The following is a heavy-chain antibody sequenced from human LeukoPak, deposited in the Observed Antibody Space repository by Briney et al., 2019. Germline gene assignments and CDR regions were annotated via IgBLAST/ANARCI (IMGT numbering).Heavy chain of an antibody. CDR3: ARDGYGDYAPDY. Sequence: GGSLRLSCAASGFTFSTYSMNWVRQAPGKGLEWVSSISSSSSYIYYADSVKGRFTISRDNAKNSLYLHMTSLRAEDTAVYYCARDGYGDYAPDYWGQGTLVTVSS. J-gene: IGHJ4*02. CDR1: GFTFSTYS. V-gene: IGHV3-21*01. CDR2: ISSSSSYI. D-gene: IGHD4-17*01.